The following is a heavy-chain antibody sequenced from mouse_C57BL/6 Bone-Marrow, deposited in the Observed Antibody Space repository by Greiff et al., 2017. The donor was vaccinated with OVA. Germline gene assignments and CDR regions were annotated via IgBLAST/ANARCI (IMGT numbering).Heavy chain of an antibody. J-gene: IGHJ3*01. CDR2: IWSGGST. CDR1: GFSLTSYG. V-gene: IGHV2-2*01. Sequence: VKLQESGPGLVQPSQSLSITCTVSGFSLTSYGVHWVRQSPGKGLEWLGVIWSGGSTDYNAAFISRLSISKDNSKSQVFFKMNSLQADDTAIYYCAPRYGRGFAYWGQGTLVTVSA. D-gene: IGHD1-2*01. CDR3: APRYGRGFAY.